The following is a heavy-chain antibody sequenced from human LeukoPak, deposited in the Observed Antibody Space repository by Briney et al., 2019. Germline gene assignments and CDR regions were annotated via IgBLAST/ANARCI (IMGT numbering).Heavy chain of an antibody. D-gene: IGHD5-12*01. V-gene: IGHV4-31*03. CDR1: GGSISSGGYY. CDR2: IYYSGST. Sequence: PSETLSLTCTVSGGSISSGGYYWSWIRQHPGKGLEWIGYIYYSGSTYYNPSLKSRVTISVDTSKNQFSLKLSSVTAADTAVYYCAKDRGWLPRTIGMDVWGQGTTVTVSS. J-gene: IGHJ6*02. CDR3: AKDRGWLPRTIGMDV.